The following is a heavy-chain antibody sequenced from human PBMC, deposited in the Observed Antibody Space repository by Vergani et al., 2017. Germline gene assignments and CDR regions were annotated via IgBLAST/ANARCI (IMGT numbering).Heavy chain of an antibody. CDR3: AADSGMATITGWYFDL. Sequence: QMQLVQSGPEVKKPGTSVKVSCTASGFTFTSSAMQWVRQARGQRLEWIGWIVVGSGNTNYAQKFQERVTITRDMSTSTAYMELSSLRSEDTAVYYCAADSGMATITGWYFDLWGRGTLVTVSS. J-gene: IGHJ2*01. CDR1: GFTFTSSA. V-gene: IGHV1-58*02. CDR2: IVVGSGNT. D-gene: IGHD5-24*01.